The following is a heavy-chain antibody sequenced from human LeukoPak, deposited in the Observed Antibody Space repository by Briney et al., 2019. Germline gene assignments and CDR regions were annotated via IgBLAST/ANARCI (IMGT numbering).Heavy chain of an antibody. CDR3: AKGGYNYDSSRYYDFDY. D-gene: IGHD3-22*01. J-gene: IGHJ4*02. CDR1: GFTFDDYA. V-gene: IGHV3-9*01. Sequence: PGRSLRLSCAASGFTFDDYAMHWVRQAPGKGLEWVSGISWNSGNKGYADSVKGRCTISRDNAKNSLYLQMNSLRAEDTALYYCAKGGYNYDSSRYYDFDYWGQGTLVTVSS. CDR2: ISWNSGNK.